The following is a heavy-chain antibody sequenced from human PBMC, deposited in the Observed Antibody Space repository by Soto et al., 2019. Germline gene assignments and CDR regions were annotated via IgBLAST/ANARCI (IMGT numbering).Heavy chain of an antibody. CDR1: GYSFTSYW. J-gene: IGHJ3*02. CDR2: IYPGDSDT. D-gene: IGHD3-9*01. V-gene: IGHV5-51*01. Sequence: RKICGKGSGYSFTSYWIVWVRQMPGKGLEWMGIIYPGDSDTRYSPSFQGQATISADKSISTAYLQWSSLKASDTAMYYCARGLTGHDAFDIWGQGTMVTVSS. CDR3: ARGLTGHDAFDI.